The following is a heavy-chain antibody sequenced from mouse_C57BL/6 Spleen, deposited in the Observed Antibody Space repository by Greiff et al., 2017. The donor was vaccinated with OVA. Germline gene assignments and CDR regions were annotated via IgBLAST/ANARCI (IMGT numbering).Heavy chain of an antibody. CDR3: TRKTNYYGSSPSYWYFDV. V-gene: IGHV1-15*01. D-gene: IGHD1-1*01. CDR2: IDPETGGT. CDR1: GYTFTDYE. Sequence: VQLQQSGAELVRPGASVTLSCKASGYTFTDYEMHWVKQTPVHGLEWIGAIDPETGGTAYNQKFKGKAILTADKSSSTAYMELRSLTSEDSAVYYCTRKTNYYGSSPSYWYFDVWGTGTTVTVSS. J-gene: IGHJ1*03.